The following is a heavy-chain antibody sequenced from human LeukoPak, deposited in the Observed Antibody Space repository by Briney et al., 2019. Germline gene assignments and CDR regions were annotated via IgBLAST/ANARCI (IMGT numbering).Heavy chain of an antibody. Sequence: GASVKVSCKASGYTFTGYNMHWVRQAPGQGLEWMGWINHNSGGTNYAQKFQGRVTMTRDTSISTAYMELSRLRSDDTAVYYCPRYIVATNGFDYWGQGTLVTVSS. D-gene: IGHD5-12*01. CDR3: PRYIVATNGFDY. CDR1: GYTFTGYN. V-gene: IGHV1-2*02. CDR2: INHNSGGT. J-gene: IGHJ4*02.